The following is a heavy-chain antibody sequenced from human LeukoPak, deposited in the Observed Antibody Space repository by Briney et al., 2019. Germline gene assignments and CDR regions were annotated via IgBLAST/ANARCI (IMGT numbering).Heavy chain of an antibody. V-gene: IGHV4-30-2*01. Sequence: PSQTLSLTCAVSGGSISSGGYSWSWIRQPPGKGLEWIGYIYHSGSTYYNPSLKSRVTISVDRSKNQFSLKLSSVTAADTALYYCARTGDSSAFYRNAIDYWGQGTLVTVSS. D-gene: IGHD3-22*01. J-gene: IGHJ4*02. CDR2: IYHSGST. CDR1: GGSISSGGYS. CDR3: ARTGDSSAFYRNAIDY.